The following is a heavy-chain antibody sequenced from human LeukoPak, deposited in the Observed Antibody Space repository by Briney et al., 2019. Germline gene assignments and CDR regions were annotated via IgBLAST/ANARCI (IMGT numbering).Heavy chain of an antibody. CDR3: ARGYSGTYRFGY. J-gene: IGHJ4*02. CDR1: GFTFSSYW. V-gene: IGHV3-74*01. CDR2: INSDGSST. Sequence: GGSLRLSCAASGFTFSSYWMRWVRQAPGKGLVWVSRINSDGSSTSYADPVKGRFTISRDNAKNTLYLQMSSLRAEDTAVYCCARGYSGTYRFGYWGQGTLVTVSS. D-gene: IGHD1-26*01.